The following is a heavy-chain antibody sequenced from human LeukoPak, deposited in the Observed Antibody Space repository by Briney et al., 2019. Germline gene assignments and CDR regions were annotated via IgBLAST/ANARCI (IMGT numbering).Heavy chain of an antibody. V-gene: IGHV3-33*01. CDR1: GFTFSSSG. Sequence: PGGSLRLSCAASGFTFSSSGMHWVRQAPGKGLEWVAVIWYDGSNKYYADSVKGRFTISRDNSKNTLYLQMNSLRAEDTAVYYCARVTQLGLYYFDYWGQGTLVTVSS. J-gene: IGHJ4*02. CDR2: IWYDGSNK. D-gene: IGHD1-7*01. CDR3: ARVTQLGLYYFDY.